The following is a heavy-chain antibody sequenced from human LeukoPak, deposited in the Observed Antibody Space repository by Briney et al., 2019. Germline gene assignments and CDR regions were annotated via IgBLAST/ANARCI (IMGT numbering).Heavy chain of an antibody. J-gene: IGHJ4*02. CDR2: IIPIFGTA. CDR1: GGTFSSYA. D-gene: IGHD3-10*01. Sequence: SVKVSCKASGGTFSSYAISWVRPAPGQGLEWMGGIIPIFGTANYAQKLQGRVTITTDESTSTAYTELSSLRSEDTAVYYCASKFYGSGSPHIDYWGQGTLVTVSS. V-gene: IGHV1-69*05. CDR3: ASKFYGSGSPHIDY.